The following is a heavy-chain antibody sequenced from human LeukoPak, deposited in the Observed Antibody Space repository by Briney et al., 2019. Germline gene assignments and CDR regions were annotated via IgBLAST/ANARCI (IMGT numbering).Heavy chain of an antibody. CDR2: IYYSGST. CDR1: GGSISSSSYY. V-gene: IGHV4-39*01. J-gene: IGHJ4*02. D-gene: IGHD5-24*01. CDR3: VAVEMATITH. Sequence: SETLSLTCTVSGGSISSSSYYWGWIRQPSGKGLEWIGSIYYSGSTYYNPSLKSRVTISVDTSKNQFSLKLSSVTAADTAVYYCVAVEMATITHWGQGTLVTVSS.